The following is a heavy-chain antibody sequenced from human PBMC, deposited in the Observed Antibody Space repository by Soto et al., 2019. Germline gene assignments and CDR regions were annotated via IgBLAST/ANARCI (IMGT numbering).Heavy chain of an antibody. V-gene: IGHV4-39*01. D-gene: IGHD3-10*01. J-gene: IGHJ5*02. Sequence: SETLSLTCTFSVVSIISSIYYWCFIRQPPGKWLDWIVSIYYSGSTYYNPSLRSRVTISSDISKNQFSLKLRSVTAADTAVYYCERHVFYFGQGSSQVTKGWFDQWGKGIMVIVS. CDR1: VVSIISSIYY. CDR2: IYYSGST. CDR3: ERHVFYFGQGSSQVTKGWFDQ.